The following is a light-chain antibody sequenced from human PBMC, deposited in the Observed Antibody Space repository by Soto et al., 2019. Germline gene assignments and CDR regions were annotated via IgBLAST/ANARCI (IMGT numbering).Light chain of an antibody. CDR3: SSYTTSNTRQIV. V-gene: IGLV2-14*03. J-gene: IGLJ1*01. Sequence: QSTLTQPASLSGSPGQSITISCTGTSSDVGGYNYVSWYQHHPGKAPKLIIYDVSNRPSGVSNRFSGSKSGNTASLTISGLQPEGEADYYCSSYTTSNTRQIVFGTGTKVTVL. CDR1: SSDVGGYNY. CDR2: DVS.